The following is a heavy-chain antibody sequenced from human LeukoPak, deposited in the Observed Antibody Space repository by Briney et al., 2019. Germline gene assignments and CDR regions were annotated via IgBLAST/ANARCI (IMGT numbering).Heavy chain of an antibody. Sequence: GGSLRLSCAASGFTLGTHAMNWVRQAPGKGLECVSTISGSGDSTYYTDSVKGRFTISRDNSKNTLYLQMHSLRAEDTAVYYCAKDSLWFGEANFDYWGQGTLVTVSS. V-gene: IGHV3-23*01. D-gene: IGHD3-10*01. J-gene: IGHJ4*02. CDR3: AKDSLWFGEANFDY. CDR2: ISGSGDST. CDR1: GFTLGTHA.